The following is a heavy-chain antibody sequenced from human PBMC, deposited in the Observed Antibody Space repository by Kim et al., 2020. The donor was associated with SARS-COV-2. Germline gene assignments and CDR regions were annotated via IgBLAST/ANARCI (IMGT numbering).Heavy chain of an antibody. CDR2: ISGSGGST. D-gene: IGHD3-10*01. CDR3: AKSRPMVRGVIITSGGY. Sequence: GGSLRLSCAASGFTFSSYAMSWVRQAPGKGLEWVSAISGSGGSTYYADSVKGRFTISRDNSKNTLYLQMNSLRAEDTAVYYCAKSRPMVRGVIITSGGYWGQGTLVTVSS. V-gene: IGHV3-23*01. J-gene: IGHJ4*02. CDR1: GFTFSSYA.